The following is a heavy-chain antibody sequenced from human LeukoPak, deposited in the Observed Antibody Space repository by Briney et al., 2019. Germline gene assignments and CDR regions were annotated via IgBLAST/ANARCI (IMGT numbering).Heavy chain of an antibody. CDR1: GGSISSYY. CDR2: IYYSGST. V-gene: IGHV4-59*01. J-gene: IGHJ4*02. D-gene: IGHD3-22*01. CDR3: ARESSSGVDY. Sequence: SETLSLTCTVSGGSISSYYWSWIRQPPGKGLEWIGYIYYSGSTNYNPFLKSRVTISVDTSKNQFSLKLSSVTAADTAVYYCARESSSGVDYWGQGTLVTVSS.